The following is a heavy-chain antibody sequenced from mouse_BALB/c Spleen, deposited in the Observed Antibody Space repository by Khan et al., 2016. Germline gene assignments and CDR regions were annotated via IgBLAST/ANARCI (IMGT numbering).Heavy chain of an antibody. J-gene: IGHJ2*01. D-gene: IGHD1-2*01. CDR3: AKHSLSYDGLSFDS. Sequence: QVQLKESGPGLVAPSQSLSITCTVSGFSLTDYGVSWIRQPPGKGLEWLGVIWGGGRPYYNSALKSRLNISKDNSKSQVFLKMNSLQTDDTAMYYCAKHSLSYDGLSFDSWGQGTTLTVSS. CDR1: GFSLTDYG. CDR2: IWGGGRP. V-gene: IGHV2-6-5*01.